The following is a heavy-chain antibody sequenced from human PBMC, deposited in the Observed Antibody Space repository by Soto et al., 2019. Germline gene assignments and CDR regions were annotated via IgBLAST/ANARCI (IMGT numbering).Heavy chain of an antibody. V-gene: IGHV1-46*03. J-gene: IGHJ6*03. CDR2: INPSGGST. CDR3: ARGRGGYDFWSGLYYMDA. CDR1: GYTFTSYY. D-gene: IGHD3-3*01. Sequence: ASVKVSCKASGYTFTSYYMHWVRQAPGQGLEWMGIINPSGGSTSYAQKFQGRVTMTRDTSTSTVYMELSSLRSEDTAVYYCARGRGGYDFWSGLYYMDAWGKGTTVTVSS.